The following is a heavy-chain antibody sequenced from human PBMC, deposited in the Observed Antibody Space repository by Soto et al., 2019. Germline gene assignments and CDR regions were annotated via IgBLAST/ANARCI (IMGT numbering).Heavy chain of an antibody. J-gene: IGHJ4*02. Sequence: QVQLVQSGAEVKKPGSSVKVSCKASGGTFSSYAISWVRQAPGQGLEWMGGIIPIFGTANYAQKFQGRVTIPADESTSTAYMELSSLRSEVTAVYYCASTVAFSGYYYGNFDYWGQGTLVTVSS. CDR3: ASTVAFSGYYYGNFDY. CDR2: IIPIFGTA. CDR1: GGTFSSYA. D-gene: IGHD3-22*01. V-gene: IGHV1-69*01.